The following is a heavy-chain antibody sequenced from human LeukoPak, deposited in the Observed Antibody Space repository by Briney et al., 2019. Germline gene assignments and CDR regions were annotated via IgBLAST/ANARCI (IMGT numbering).Heavy chain of an antibody. J-gene: IGHJ4*02. D-gene: IGHD4-11*01. CDR3: ARDRWPAVASTNYFEY. Sequence: ASVKVSCKASGYTFTGYYMHWVRQAPGQGLEWMGWINPNSGGTNYAQKFQGRVTMTRDTSISTAYMELGSLRSDDTAVYYCARDRWPAVASTNYFEYWGQGTLVTVSS. CDR1: GYTFTGYY. V-gene: IGHV1-2*02. CDR2: INPNSGGT.